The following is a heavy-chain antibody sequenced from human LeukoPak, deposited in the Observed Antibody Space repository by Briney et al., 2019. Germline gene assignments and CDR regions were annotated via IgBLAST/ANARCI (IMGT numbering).Heavy chain of an antibody. CDR1: GSTFSSYA. V-gene: IGHV3-30*04. CDR3: ARDLQVAGLAGVGY. D-gene: IGHD2-15*01. CDR2: ISYDGSNK. J-gene: IGHJ4*02. Sequence: GGSLRLSCAASGSTFSSYAMHWVRQAPGKGLEWVAVISYDGSNKYYADPVKGRFTISRDNAKNKLYLQVNSLRTEDTAVYYCARDLQVAGLAGVGYWGQGTLVTVSS.